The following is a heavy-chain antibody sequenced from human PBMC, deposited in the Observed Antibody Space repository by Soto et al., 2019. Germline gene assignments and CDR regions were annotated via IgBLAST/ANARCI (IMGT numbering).Heavy chain of an antibody. V-gene: IGHV3-23*01. J-gene: IGHJ6*02. CDR3: AKDNTNYYYDSTGYYYPVTVETHNYYHYYGMAV. D-gene: IGHD3-22*01. Sequence: PGGSLRLSCAASGFTFSSYAMSWVRQAPGKGLEWVSAISGSGGSTYYADSVKGRFTISRDNSKNTLYLQMNSLRAEDTAVYYCAKDNTNYYYDSTGYYYPVTVETHNYYHYYGMAVWGQGTTVTVSS. CDR2: ISGSGGST. CDR1: GFTFSSYA.